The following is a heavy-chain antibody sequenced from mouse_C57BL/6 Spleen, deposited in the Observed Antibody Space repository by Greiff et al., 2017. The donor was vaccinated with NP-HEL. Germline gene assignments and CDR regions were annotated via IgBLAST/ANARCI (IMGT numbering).Heavy chain of an antibody. V-gene: IGHV1-22*01. D-gene: IGHD4-1*01. Sequence: DVQLQESGPELVKPGASVKMSCKASGYTFTDYNMHWVKQSHGKSLEWIGYINPNNGGTSYNQKFKGKATLTVNKSSSTAYMELRSLTSEDSAVYYCAREGTTGTGDYWGQGTTLTVSS. J-gene: IGHJ2*01. CDR1: GYTFTDYN. CDR3: AREGTTGTGDY. CDR2: INPNNGGT.